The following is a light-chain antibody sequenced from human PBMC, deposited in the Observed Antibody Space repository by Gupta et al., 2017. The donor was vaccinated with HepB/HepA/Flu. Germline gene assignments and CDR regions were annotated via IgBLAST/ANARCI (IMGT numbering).Light chain of an antibody. CDR3: SSYTSSSTRV. CDR1: SSDVGGYNY. J-gene: IGLJ2*01. Sequence: ALTHPPSVSGSPGQSITISCTGTSSDVGGYNYVSWYQQHPGKAPKLMIYEVSNRPSGVSNRFSGSKSGNTASLTISGLQAEDEADYYCSSYTSSSTRVFGGGTKLTVL. V-gene: IGLV2-14*01. CDR2: EVS.